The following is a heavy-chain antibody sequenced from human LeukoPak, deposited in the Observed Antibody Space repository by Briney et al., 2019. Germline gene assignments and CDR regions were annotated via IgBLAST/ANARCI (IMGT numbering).Heavy chain of an antibody. CDR1: GFTFSSYG. CDR3: AKKTDSGSPGGFDP. Sequence: GGSLILSCAASGFTFSSYGMSWVRQAPGKGLEWVSLISGSGDSTYYADSVKGRFTISRDNSKDTLYLQMNSLRAEDTALYYCAKKTDSGSPGGFDPWGQGTLVTVSS. CDR2: ISGSGDST. V-gene: IGHV3-23*01. D-gene: IGHD1-26*01. J-gene: IGHJ5*02.